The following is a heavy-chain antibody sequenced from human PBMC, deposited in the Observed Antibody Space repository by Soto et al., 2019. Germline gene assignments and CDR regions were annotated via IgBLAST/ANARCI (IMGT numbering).Heavy chain of an antibody. Sequence: SGGSLRLSCAASGLTFSSYWMHWVRQAPGKGLVWVSRINSDGSSTSYADSVKGRFTISRDNAKNTLYLQMNSLRAEDTAVYYCARSQGAVAGRMRYFDYWGQGTLVTVSS. CDR3: ARSQGAVAGRMRYFDY. CDR2: INSDGSST. CDR1: GLTFSSYW. V-gene: IGHV3-74*01. J-gene: IGHJ4*02. D-gene: IGHD6-19*01.